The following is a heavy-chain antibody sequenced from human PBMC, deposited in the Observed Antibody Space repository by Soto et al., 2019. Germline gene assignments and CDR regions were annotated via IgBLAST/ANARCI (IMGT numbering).Heavy chain of an antibody. CDR3: ARQRTSVVTQAYFDS. J-gene: IGHJ4*02. CDR2: IYYSGST. CDR1: GDSINNRSYY. D-gene: IGHD2-21*02. V-gene: IGHV4-39*01. Sequence: SETLSLTCTVTGDSINNRSYYWGWIRQPPGKGLEWIGSIYYSGSTYNNPSLKSRVSMSIDTSKNQFSLKLRSVTAADTALYYCARQRTSVVTQAYFDSWGQGSLVTVSS.